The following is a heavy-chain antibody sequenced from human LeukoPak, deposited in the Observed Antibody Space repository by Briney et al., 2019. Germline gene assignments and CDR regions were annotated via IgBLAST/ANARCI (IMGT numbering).Heavy chain of an antibody. D-gene: IGHD4-17*01. Sequence: SETLSLTCAVSGASISSRNWWSWVRQPPGKGLEWIGYIYYSGSTNYNPSLKSRVTISVDTSKNQFSLKLSSVTAADTAVYYCARLAVGDQDYWGQGTLVTVSS. V-gene: IGHV4-4*02. J-gene: IGHJ4*02. CDR1: GASISSRNW. CDR2: IYYSGST. CDR3: ARLAVGDQDY.